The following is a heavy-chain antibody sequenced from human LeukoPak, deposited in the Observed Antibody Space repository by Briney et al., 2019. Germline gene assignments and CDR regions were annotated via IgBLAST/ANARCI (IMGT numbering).Heavy chain of an antibody. CDR2: IYYSGIT. CDR1: GGSIRGYY. Sequence: AETLSLTCTVSGGSIRGYYWSWIRQPPGKGLEYIGYIYYSGITNYNPSLKSRVTISVDTSKNQFSLRLNSVTAADAAMYYCARGFDSSSGWYPAFDIWGHGTMGTVSS. V-gene: IGHV4-59*13. CDR3: ARGFDSSSGWYPAFDI. D-gene: IGHD6-19*01. J-gene: IGHJ3*02.